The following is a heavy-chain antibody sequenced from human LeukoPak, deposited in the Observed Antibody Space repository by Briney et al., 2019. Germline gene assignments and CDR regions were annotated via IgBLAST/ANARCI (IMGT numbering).Heavy chain of an antibody. Sequence: GGSLRLSCAASGFSFSNDWMSWVRQAPGEGLEWVGCIKSKTDGGTHEYAAPVKGRFTISREDYKKSLYLQMNSMKTEDTAVYYCTTLAAAGNWGQGTLVTVPS. CDR1: GFSFSNDW. D-gene: IGHD6-25*01. CDR2: IKSKTDGGTH. V-gene: IGHV3-15*01. J-gene: IGHJ4*01. CDR3: TTLAAAGN.